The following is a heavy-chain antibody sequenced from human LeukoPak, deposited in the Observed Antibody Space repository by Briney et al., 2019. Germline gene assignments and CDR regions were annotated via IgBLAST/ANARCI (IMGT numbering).Heavy chain of an antibody. J-gene: IGHJ6*02. CDR3: ARDSVAGYYYYGMDV. V-gene: IGHV1-2*04. Sequence: ASVKVSCKASGYTFIGYYMHWVRQAPGQGLEWMGWINPNSGGTNYAQKFQGWVTMTRDTSISTAYMELSRLRSDDTAVYYCARDSVAGYYYYGMDVWGQGTTVTVSS. D-gene: IGHD6-19*01. CDR1: GYTFIGYY. CDR2: INPNSGGT.